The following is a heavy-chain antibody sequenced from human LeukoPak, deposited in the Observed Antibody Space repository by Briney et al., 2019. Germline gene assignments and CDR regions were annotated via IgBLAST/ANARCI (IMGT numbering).Heavy chain of an antibody. Sequence: GGSLRLSCAASGFTFSIYAMSWVPQAPGRGLEWVSAISGVVGSTYYADSVKGRFTISRDNSKNTLYLQMNSLRAEDTAVYYCAKDERYYYGSGSYYTPPFDYWGQGTLVTVSS. D-gene: IGHD3-10*01. V-gene: IGHV3-23*01. CDR2: ISGVVGST. J-gene: IGHJ4*02. CDR3: AKDERYYYGSGSYYTPPFDY. CDR1: GFTFSIYA.